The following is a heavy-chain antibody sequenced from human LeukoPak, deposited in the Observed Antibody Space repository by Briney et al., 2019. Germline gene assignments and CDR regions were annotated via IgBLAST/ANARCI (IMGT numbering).Heavy chain of an antibody. CDR1: GFTFSSYS. CDR3: AKLPAANRIEFDP. J-gene: IGHJ5*02. D-gene: IGHD6-25*01. Sequence: PGGSLRLSCAASGFTFSSYSMNWVRQAPGKGLEWVSSISSSSSYIYYADSVKGRFTISRDNAKNSLYLQMNSLRAEDTAVYYCAKLPAANRIEFDPWGQGTLVTVSS. V-gene: IGHV3-21*01. CDR2: ISSSSSYI.